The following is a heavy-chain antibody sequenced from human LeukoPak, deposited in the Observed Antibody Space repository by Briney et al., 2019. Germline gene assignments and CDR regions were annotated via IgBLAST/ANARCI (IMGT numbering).Heavy chain of an antibody. Sequence: SETLSLTCTVSGGSISSSSYYWGWIRQPPGKGLEWIGSIYYSGSTYYNPSLKNRVTISVDTSKNQFSLKLSSVTAADTAVYYCARVARHFDWNSYYFDYWGQGTLVTVSS. CDR2: IYYSGST. V-gene: IGHV4-39*07. J-gene: IGHJ4*02. CDR1: GGSISSSSYY. D-gene: IGHD3-9*01. CDR3: ARVARHFDWNSYYFDY.